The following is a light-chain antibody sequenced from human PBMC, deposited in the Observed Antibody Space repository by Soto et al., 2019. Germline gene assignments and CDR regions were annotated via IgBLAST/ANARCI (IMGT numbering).Light chain of an antibody. V-gene: IGLV1-40*01. J-gene: IGLJ2*01. Sequence: QSVLTQPPSVSGAPGQRVTISCTGSSSNIGAGYDVHWYQQLPGTAPKLLIHGNSNRPSGVPDRFSGSKSGTSASLAITGLQAEDEADYYCQSYDSSLSGQYVVFGGGTKVTVL. CDR2: GNS. CDR3: QSYDSSLSGQYVV. CDR1: SSNIGAGYD.